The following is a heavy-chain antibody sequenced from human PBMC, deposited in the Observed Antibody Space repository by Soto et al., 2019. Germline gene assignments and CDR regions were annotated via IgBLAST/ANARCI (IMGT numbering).Heavy chain of an antibody. J-gene: IGHJ6*03. Sequence: GGSLRLSCTASGFTFSTYWMSWVRQTPGKGLEWVANIKQDGSEKYYVGSGKGRFTISRDNAKNSLYLQMNSLRAEDTAVYYCARERGYCSSSTCYRYFYYYMDVWGKGTTVTVSS. D-gene: IGHD2-2*02. V-gene: IGHV3-7*01. CDR3: ARERGYCSSSTCYRYFYYYMDV. CDR1: GFTFSTYW. CDR2: IKQDGSEK.